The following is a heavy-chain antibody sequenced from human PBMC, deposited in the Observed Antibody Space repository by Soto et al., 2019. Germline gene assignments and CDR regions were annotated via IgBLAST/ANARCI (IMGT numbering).Heavy chain of an antibody. D-gene: IGHD6-6*01. J-gene: IGHJ4*02. CDR2: IYYSGST. V-gene: IGHV4-59*08. CDR3: ARWDSSSSNFDY. Sequence: SETLSLTCTVSGGSISSYYWSWIRQPPGKGLEWIGYIYYSGSTNYNPSLKSRVTISVDTSKNQFSLKLSSVTAADTAVYYCARWDSSSSNFDYWGQGTLVTVSS. CDR1: GGSISSYY.